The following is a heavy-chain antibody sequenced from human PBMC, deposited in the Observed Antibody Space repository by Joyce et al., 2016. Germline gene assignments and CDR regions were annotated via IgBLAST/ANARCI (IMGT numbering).Heavy chain of an antibody. CDR2: MIPVFGTP. CDR3: ARAFGDYGGGIEYGMDV. Sequence: QVQLVQSGAEVRSPGSSVRLSCETSGGSFDTYAVSWVRQVPGQGLEWMGGMIPVFGTPKYTQKFQDRLTIIADKSTRMVYMDLRSLRSDDTGLYYCARAFGDYGGGIEYGMDVWGQGTTVTV. J-gene: IGHJ6*02. V-gene: IGHV1-69*06. D-gene: IGHD4-17*01. CDR1: GGSFDTYA.